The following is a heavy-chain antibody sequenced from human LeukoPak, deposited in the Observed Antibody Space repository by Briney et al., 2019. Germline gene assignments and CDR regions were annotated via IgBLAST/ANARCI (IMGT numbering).Heavy chain of an antibody. J-gene: IGHJ4*02. CDR2: ISPEGDDT. CDR1: GYTFTDYF. V-gene: IGHV1-2*02. CDR3: AENYGHNSKYFDF. Sequence: ASVKVSCKASGYTFTDYFMHWVRQAPGQGLEWMGWISPEGDDTHYAQRFQGRVTMTRDTSISTAYMELTSLSSDDTAFYYCAENYGHNSKYFDFWGQGTLVTVSS. D-gene: IGHD4-17*01.